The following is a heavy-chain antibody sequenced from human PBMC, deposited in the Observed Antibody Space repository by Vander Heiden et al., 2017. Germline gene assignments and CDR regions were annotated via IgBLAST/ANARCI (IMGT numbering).Heavy chain of an antibody. D-gene: IGHD4-17*01. V-gene: IGHV3-23*01. CDR1: GFTFRSYA. CDR2: IDNDGDST. CDR3: ARLEGLRWGWFDP. J-gene: IGHJ5*02. Sequence: EVQLFASGGGVLQTGGSLRPSCAASGFTFRSYAMIWVRQAPGKGLEWVSAIDNDGDSTYYADSVKGRFTISRDNSKSTLYLQMNSLRAEDTAVYSCARLEGLRWGWFDPWGQGTLVTVSS.